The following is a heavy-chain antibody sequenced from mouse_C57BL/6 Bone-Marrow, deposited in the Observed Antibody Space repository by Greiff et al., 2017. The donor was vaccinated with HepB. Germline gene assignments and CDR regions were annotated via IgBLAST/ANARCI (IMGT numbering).Heavy chain of an antibody. V-gene: IGHV8-12*01. CDR1: GFSLSTSGMG. CDR2: IYWDDDK. D-gene: IGHD1-1*01. CDR3: ARSLVTTVVATDYYAMDY. J-gene: IGHJ4*01. Sequence: VKLVESGPGILQSSQTLSLTCSFSGFSLSTSGMGVSWIRQPSGKGLEWLAHIYWDDDKRYNPSLKSRLTISKDTSRNQVFLKITSVDTADTATYYCARSLVTTVVATDYYAMDYWGQGTSVTVSS.